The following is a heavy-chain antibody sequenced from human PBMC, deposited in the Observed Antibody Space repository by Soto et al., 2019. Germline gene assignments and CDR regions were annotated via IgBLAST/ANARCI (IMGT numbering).Heavy chain of an antibody. V-gene: IGHV3-30*18. CDR3: AKEDSSSWHYYYGMDV. Sequence: QVKLVESRGGVVQPGRSLRLSCAASGFTFSSYGMNWVRQAPGKGLEWVAVISYDGSNKYYADSVKGRFTISRDSSKNMPYLQMNSLRAEDTAVYYCAKEDSSSWHYYYGMDVWGQGTTVTVSS. CDR2: ISYDGSNK. J-gene: IGHJ6*02. CDR1: GFTFSSYG. D-gene: IGHD6-13*01.